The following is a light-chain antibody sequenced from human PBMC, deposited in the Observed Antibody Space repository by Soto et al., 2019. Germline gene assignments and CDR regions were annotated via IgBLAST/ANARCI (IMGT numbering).Light chain of an antibody. Sequence: DIQMTQSPSSLSVSVGDRVTITCRASQCITNYLNWYQQKPGKAPKLLVYAASSLQSGVPSRFSGNGSGTDFTLTISSLQPEDFASYYCQQSDSYPYTFGQGTKLEIK. CDR3: QQSDSYPYT. V-gene: IGKV1-39*01. J-gene: IGKJ2*01. CDR2: AAS. CDR1: QCITNY.